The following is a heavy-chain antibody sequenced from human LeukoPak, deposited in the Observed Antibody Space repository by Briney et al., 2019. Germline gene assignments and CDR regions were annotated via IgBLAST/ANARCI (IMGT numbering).Heavy chain of an antibody. J-gene: IGHJ6*03. Sequence: SVKVSCRASGGTFSSYAISWVRQAPGQGLEWMGGIIPIFGTANYAQKLQGRVTITTDESTSTAYMELSSLRSEDTAVYYCARDIGWKNYYYMDVWGKGTTVTVSS. CDR3: ARDIGWKNYYYMDV. CDR1: GGTFSSYA. CDR2: IIPIFGTA. V-gene: IGHV1-69*05. D-gene: IGHD1-1*01.